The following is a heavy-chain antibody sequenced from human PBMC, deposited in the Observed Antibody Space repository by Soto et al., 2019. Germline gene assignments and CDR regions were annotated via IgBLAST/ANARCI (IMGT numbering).Heavy chain of an antibody. V-gene: IGHV1-3*01. D-gene: IGHD2-15*01. CDR3: ARGVAFLDY. CDR2: IHAGNGNT. J-gene: IGHJ4*02. CDR1: GGTFSSYA. Sequence: ASVKVSCKASGGTFSSYAVSWVRQAPGQGLEWMGWIHAGNGNTKYSQNFQGRVTISRDTSATTAYMELNSLRSEDTAVYYCARGVAFLDYWGQGTLVTVSS.